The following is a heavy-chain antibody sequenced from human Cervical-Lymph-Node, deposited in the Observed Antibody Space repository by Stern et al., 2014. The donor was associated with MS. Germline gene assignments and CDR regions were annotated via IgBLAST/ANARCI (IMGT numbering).Heavy chain of an antibody. CDR1: GYTFTSYW. V-gene: IGHV5-51*01. CDR3: ARQRYFDY. CDR2: IFPGGSYI. J-gene: IGHJ4*02. Sequence: QLVESGPEVKRPGESLKISCQASGYTFTSYWIGWVRQIPWKGLEWIAIIFPGGSYIRYSPSFQGQVTISADKSSSTAYLQWNNLKASDTAIYYCARQRYFDYWGQGTLVTVSS.